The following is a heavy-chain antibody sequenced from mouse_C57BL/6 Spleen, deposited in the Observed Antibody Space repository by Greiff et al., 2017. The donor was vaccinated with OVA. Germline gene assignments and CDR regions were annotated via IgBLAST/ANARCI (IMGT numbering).Heavy chain of an antibody. Sequence: QVQLQQPGAELVRPGTSVKLSCKASGYTFTSYWMHWVKQRPGQGLEWIGVIDPSDSYTNYNQKFKGKATLTVDTSSSTAYMQLSSLTSEDSAVYYCALVARGAMDYWGQGTSVTVSS. CDR3: ALVARGAMDY. J-gene: IGHJ4*01. CDR2: IDPSDSYT. D-gene: IGHD1-1*01. V-gene: IGHV1-59*01. CDR1: GYTFTSYW.